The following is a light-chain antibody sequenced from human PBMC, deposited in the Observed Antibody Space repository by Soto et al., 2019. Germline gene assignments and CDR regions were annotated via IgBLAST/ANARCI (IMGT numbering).Light chain of an antibody. CDR3: QQRSNWPPVT. J-gene: IGKJ4*01. CDR2: DAS. V-gene: IGKV3-11*01. CDR1: QSINRH. Sequence: EIVLTQSPATLSLSPGERATLSCRASQSINRHLAWYRQKPGQAPMLLIYDASNRATGIPARFSGSGSGTDFTLTISSLEPEDFGVYYCQQRSNWPPVTFGGGTKVEIK.